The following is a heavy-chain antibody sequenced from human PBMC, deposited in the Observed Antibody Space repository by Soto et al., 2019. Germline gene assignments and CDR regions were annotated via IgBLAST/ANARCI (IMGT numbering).Heavy chain of an antibody. D-gene: IGHD2-2*01. CDR1: GFTFSSYA. CDR3: AKGRGDCSSTSCYVGSDY. Sequence: EVQLLESGGGLVQPGGSLRLSCAASGFTFSSYAMSWVRQAPGKGLEWVSAISGSGGSTYYADSVKGRFTISRDNSKNTLYLQMNSLRAEDTAVYYCAKGRGDCSSTSCYVGSDYWGQGTLVTVSS. J-gene: IGHJ4*02. V-gene: IGHV3-23*01. CDR2: ISGSGGST.